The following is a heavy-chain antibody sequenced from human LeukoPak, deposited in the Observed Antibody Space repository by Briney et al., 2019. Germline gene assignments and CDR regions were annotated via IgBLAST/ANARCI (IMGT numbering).Heavy chain of an antibody. Sequence: SETLSLTCTVSGGSISSGSYYWSWIRQPAGKGLEWIERIYTSGSTNYNPSLKSRVTISVDTSKNQFSLKLSSVTAADTAVYYCARGAYCSGGSCYGTANKQRGSFGDNWFDPWGQGTLVTVSS. CDR2: IYTSGST. D-gene: IGHD2-15*01. CDR3: ARGAYCSGGSCYGTANKQRGSFGDNWFDP. V-gene: IGHV4-61*02. J-gene: IGHJ5*02. CDR1: GGSISSGSYY.